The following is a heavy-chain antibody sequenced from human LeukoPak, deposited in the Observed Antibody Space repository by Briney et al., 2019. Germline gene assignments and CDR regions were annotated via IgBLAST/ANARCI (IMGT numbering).Heavy chain of an antibody. D-gene: IGHD3-22*01. CDR2: INHSGST. CDR1: GGSISSSSYY. J-gene: IGHJ4*02. V-gene: IGHV4-39*07. Sequence: PSETLSLTCTVSGGSISSSSYYWSWIRQPPGKGLEWIGEINHSGSTNYNPSLKSRVTISVDTSKNQFSLKLSSVTAADTAVYYCARVRGMIVVARRLYFDYWGQGTLVTVSS. CDR3: ARVRGMIVVARRLYFDY.